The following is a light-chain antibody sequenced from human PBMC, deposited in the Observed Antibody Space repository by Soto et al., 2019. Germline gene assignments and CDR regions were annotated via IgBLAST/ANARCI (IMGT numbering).Light chain of an antibody. Sequence: QSVLTQPPSASGTPGQRVTISCSGSSSNIGSNTVNWYQQLPGTAPKLLIYSNNQRPSGVPDRFSGSKSGTSASLAISGLQSEDEADYYCAAWDDILNGVVFGGGTQLTVL. CDR1: SSNIGSNT. CDR3: AAWDDILNGVV. J-gene: IGLJ2*01. V-gene: IGLV1-44*01. CDR2: SNN.